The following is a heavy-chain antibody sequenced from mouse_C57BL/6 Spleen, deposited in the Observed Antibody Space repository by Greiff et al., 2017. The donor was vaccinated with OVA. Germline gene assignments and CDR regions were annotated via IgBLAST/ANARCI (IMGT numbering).Heavy chain of an antibody. J-gene: IGHJ4*01. CDR1: GFNIKDDY. CDR3: TTRAFTTVVARAMDY. CDR2: IDPENGDT. V-gene: IGHV14-4*01. D-gene: IGHD1-1*01. Sequence: VQLQQSGAELVRPGASVKLSCTASGFNIKDDYMHWVKQWPEQGLEWIGWIDPENGDTEYASKFQGKATITADTSSNTAYLQLSSLTSEDTAVYYCTTRAFTTVVARAMDYWGQGTSVTVSS.